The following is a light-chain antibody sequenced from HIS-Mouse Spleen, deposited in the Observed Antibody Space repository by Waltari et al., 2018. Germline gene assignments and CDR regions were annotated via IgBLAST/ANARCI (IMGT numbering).Light chain of an antibody. CDR3: YSTDSSGNHRV. J-gene: IGLJ2*01. CDR1: ALPKKY. Sequence: SYELTQPPSVSVSPGQTARITCSGDALPKKYAYWDQQKSGQAPVLVIYEDSKRPSGIPEGFSGSSSGTMATLTISGDQVEDEADYYCYSTDSSGNHRVFGGGTKLTVL. CDR2: EDS. V-gene: IGLV3-10*01.